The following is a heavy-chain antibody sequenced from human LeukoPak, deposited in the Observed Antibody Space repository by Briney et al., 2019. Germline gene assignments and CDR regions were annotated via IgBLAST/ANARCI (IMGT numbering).Heavy chain of an antibody. Sequence: SETLSLTCAVYGGSFSGYYWSWIRQPPGKGLEWIGEINHSGSTNYNPSLKSRVTISVDTSKNQFSLKLSSVTAADTAVYYCAREGSSGWPYYYYYYMDVWGKGTTVTVSS. CDR1: GGSFSGYY. CDR3: AREGSSGWPYYYYYYMDV. CDR2: INHSGST. D-gene: IGHD6-19*01. J-gene: IGHJ6*03. V-gene: IGHV4-34*01.